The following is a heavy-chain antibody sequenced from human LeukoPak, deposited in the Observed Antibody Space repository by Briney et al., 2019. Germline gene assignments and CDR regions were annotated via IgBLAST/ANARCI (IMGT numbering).Heavy chain of an antibody. V-gene: IGHV3-33*06. Sequence: GGSLRLSCATSGFTFSNYGMHWVRQAPGKGLEWVALIYYDGSNKYYADSVKGRFTIPRDNSRSTLYLQMNSLRVEDTAVYYCANNFDYWGQGTLVTVSS. J-gene: IGHJ4*02. CDR3: ANNFDY. CDR2: IYYDGSNK. CDR1: GFTFSNYG.